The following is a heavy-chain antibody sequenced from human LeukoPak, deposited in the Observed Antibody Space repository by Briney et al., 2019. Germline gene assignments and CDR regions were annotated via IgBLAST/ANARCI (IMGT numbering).Heavy chain of an antibody. V-gene: IGHV4-34*01. Sequence: SETPSLTCAVYGGSFSGYYWSWIRQPPGKGLEWIGEINHSGSTNYNPSLKSRVTISVDTSKNQFSLKLSSVTAADTAVYYCARGDGYNLDYWGQGTLVTVSS. J-gene: IGHJ4*02. CDR3: ARGDGYNLDY. D-gene: IGHD5-24*01. CDR2: INHSGST. CDR1: GGSFSGYY.